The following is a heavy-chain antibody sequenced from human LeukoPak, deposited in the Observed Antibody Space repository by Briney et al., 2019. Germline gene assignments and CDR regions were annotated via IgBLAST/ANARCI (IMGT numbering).Heavy chain of an antibody. CDR3: ARIWYFGDNNWRYFDY. CDR2: IDAHGSET. J-gene: IGHJ4*03. V-gene: IGHV3-7*01. CDR1: GFSFSNYW. Sequence: VGSLRLSCAASGFSFSNYWMSWVRQAPGKGLEWVANIDAHGSETQYVGSVKGRFTTSRDNAKNSLYVQMNSLRAEDTAIYYCARIWYFGDNNWRYFDYWGQGTLVTVAS. D-gene: IGHD1-1*01.